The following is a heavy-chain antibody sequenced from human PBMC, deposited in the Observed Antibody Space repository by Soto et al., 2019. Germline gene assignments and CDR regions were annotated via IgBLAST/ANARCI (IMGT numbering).Heavy chain of an antibody. CDR3: ASPSGYSSPWGVY. J-gene: IGHJ4*02. CDR1: GFTFSSYS. V-gene: IGHV3-21*01. Sequence: EVQLVESGGGLVKPGGSLRLSCAASGFTFSSYSMNWVRQAPGKGLEWVSSISSSSSYIYYADSVKGRFTISRDKAKNSLYLQMNSLRAEDTAVYYCASPSGYSSPWGVYWGQGTLVTVSS. CDR2: ISSSSSYI. D-gene: IGHD6-19*01.